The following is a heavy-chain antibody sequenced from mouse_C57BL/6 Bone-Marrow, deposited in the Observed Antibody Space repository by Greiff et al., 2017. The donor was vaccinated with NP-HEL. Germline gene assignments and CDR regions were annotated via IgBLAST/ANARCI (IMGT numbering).Heavy chain of an antibody. V-gene: IGHV2-5*01. CDR1: GFSLTSYG. CDR2: IWRGGST. D-gene: IGHD2-1*01. J-gene: IGHJ4*01. CDR3: ATYGNYVGYYAMDD. Sequence: QVQLQQSGPGLVQPSQSLSITCTVSGFSLTSYGVHWVRQSPGKGLEWLGVIWRGGSTDYNAAFMSRLSITKDNSKSQVFFKMNSLQADDTAIYYCATYGNYVGYYAMDDWGQGTSVTVSS.